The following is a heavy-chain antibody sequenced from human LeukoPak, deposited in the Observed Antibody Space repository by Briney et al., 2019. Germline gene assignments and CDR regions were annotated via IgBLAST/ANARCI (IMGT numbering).Heavy chain of an antibody. V-gene: IGHV3-21*01. Sequence: GGSLRLSCAASGFTFSTYSMNWVRQAPGKGLEWVSSISSSSSYIYYADSVKGRFTISRDNAKNSLYLQMDSLRAEDTAVYYCARRPYYYDSLDYWGQGTLVTVSS. D-gene: IGHD3-22*01. CDR2: ISSSSSYI. CDR1: GFTFSTYS. CDR3: ARRPYYYDSLDY. J-gene: IGHJ4*02.